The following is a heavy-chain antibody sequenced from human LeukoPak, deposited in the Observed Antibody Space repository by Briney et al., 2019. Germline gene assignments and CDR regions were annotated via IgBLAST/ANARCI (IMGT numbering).Heavy chain of an antibody. J-gene: IGHJ4*02. CDR3: AKSLHGSGSSY. CDR2: ISHDGSNK. Sequence: GGSLRLSRAASGFTFSSYGMHWVRQAPGKGLEWVAVISHDGSNKYYADSVKGRFTISRDNSKNTLYLQMNSLRAEDTAVYYCAKSLHGSGSSYWGQGTLVTVSS. CDR1: GFTFSSYG. D-gene: IGHD3-22*01. V-gene: IGHV3-30*18.